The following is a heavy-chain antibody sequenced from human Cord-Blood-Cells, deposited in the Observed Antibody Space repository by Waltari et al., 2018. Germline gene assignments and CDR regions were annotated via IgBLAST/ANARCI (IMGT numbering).Heavy chain of an antibody. D-gene: IGHD3-22*01. CDR2: IYYSGST. J-gene: IGHJ5*02. Sequence: QLQLQESGPGLVKPSETLSLTCTVSGGSISSSSYYWGWIRQPPGKGLEWIGSIYYSGSTYYNPSLKSRVTISVDTSKNQFSLKLSSVTAADTAMYYCARRAAITMIDAWFDPWGQGTLVTVSS. CDR3: ARRAAITMIDAWFDP. CDR1: GGSISSSSYY. V-gene: IGHV4-39*01.